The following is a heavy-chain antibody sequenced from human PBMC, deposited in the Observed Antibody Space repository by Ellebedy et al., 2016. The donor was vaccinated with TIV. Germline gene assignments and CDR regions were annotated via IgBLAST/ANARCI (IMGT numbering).Heavy chain of an antibody. CDR1: GGSFSGYY. CDR3: ATSAVVTPGDFDY. CDR2: INHSGST. Sequence: SETLSLTCAVYGGSFSGYYWSWIRQPPGKGLEWIGEINHSGSTNYNPSLKSRVSISVDTSKNQFSLQLTSVTAADTAVYYCATSAVVTPGDFDYWGQGTLVTVSS. V-gene: IGHV4-34*01. J-gene: IGHJ4*02. D-gene: IGHD4-23*01.